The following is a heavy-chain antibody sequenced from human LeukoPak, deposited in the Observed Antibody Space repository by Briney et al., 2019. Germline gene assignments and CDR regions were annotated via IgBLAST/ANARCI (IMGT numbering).Heavy chain of an antibody. J-gene: IGHJ4*02. CDR1: GFTFSSYA. D-gene: IGHD3/OR15-3a*01. V-gene: IGHV3-23*01. CDR2: RSGSGGST. Sequence: GGSLRLSCAVSGFTFSSYAMTWVRQAPGKGLEWVSSRSGSGGSTYYADSMKGRFTISRHNSKNMVYLQINSLRAEDTAVYYCAKGGDFWTRYPDHWGRGTLVIVSS. CDR3: AKGGDFWTRYPDH.